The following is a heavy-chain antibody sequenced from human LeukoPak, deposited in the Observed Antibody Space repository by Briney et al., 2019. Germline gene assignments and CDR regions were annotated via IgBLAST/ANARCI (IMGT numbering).Heavy chain of an antibody. Sequence: SEALSLTCTVSGGSISSSSHYRGWIRQPPGKGLEWIGSIYYSGDTYYNPSLKSRVTISVDRSKNQFSLKLSSVTAADTAAYYCSIFGVLFDAFDIWGQGTMVTVSS. V-gene: IGHV4-39*07. J-gene: IGHJ3*02. D-gene: IGHD3-3*01. CDR1: GGSISSSSHY. CDR3: SIFGVLFDAFDI. CDR2: IYYSGDT.